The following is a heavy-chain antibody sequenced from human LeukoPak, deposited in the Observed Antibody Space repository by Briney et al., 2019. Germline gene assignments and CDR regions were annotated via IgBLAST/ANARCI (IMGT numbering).Heavy chain of an antibody. CDR2: IYYSGST. CDR3: ARGRPPHDYGTLFDY. CDR1: GGAITGYY. Sequence: SETLSLTCTVSGGAITGYYWSWSRQPPGKGLEWIGYIYYSGSTNYNPSLKSRVTMSVDTSKKQFSLKLSSVTAADTAVYYCARGRPPHDYGTLFDYWGQGTLVTVSS. V-gene: IGHV4-59*01. D-gene: IGHD4-17*01. J-gene: IGHJ4*02.